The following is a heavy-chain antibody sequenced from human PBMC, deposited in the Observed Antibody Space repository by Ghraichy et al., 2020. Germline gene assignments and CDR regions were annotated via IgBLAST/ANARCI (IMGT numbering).Heavy chain of an antibody. Sequence: SETLSLTCTVSGGSISSSSYYWGWIRQPPGKGLEWIGSIYYSGSTYYNPSLKSRVTISIDTSKNLFSLKLRSVTAADTAVYYFARSYGYSYGAFDYWGQGTLVTVSS. V-gene: IGHV4-39*01. J-gene: IGHJ4*02. CDR1: GGSISSSSYY. CDR2: IYYSGST. D-gene: IGHD5-18*01. CDR3: ARSYGYSYGAFDY.